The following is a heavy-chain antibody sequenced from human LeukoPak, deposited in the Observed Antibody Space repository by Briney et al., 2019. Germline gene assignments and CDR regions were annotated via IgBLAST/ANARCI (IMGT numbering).Heavy chain of an antibody. Sequence: ASVKVSCKTSGYIFAHNGISWVRQAPGQGPEWMGWISAYNGDTNYAQKFQGRVTMTRDTSTSTVYMELSSLRSEDTAVYYCARGVITYYYDSSGKNWFDPWGQGTLVTVSS. V-gene: IGHV1-18*01. CDR3: ARGVITYYYDSSGKNWFDP. D-gene: IGHD3-22*01. CDR1: GYIFAHNG. CDR2: ISAYNGDT. J-gene: IGHJ5*02.